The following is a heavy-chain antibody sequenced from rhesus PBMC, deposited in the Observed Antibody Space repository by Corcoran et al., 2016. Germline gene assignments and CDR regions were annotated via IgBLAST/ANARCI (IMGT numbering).Heavy chain of an antibody. J-gene: IGHJ4*01. V-gene: IGHV3S4*01. CDR3: TSITIFGLVIMNFDY. CDR1: GFTFSSYD. D-gene: IGHD3-3*01. CDR2: ISNTGKTI. Sequence: EVQLVESGGGLVQPGGSLRLSCAASGFTFSSYDMSWVRQALGKGLEWVSSISNTGKTIYNADSVKGRFTISRDNAKNALSLQMNSLTTEDTAVYYCTSITIFGLVIMNFDYWGQGVLVTVSS.